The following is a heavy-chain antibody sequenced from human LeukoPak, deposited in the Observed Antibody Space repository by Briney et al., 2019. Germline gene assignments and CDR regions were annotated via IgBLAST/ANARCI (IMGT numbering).Heavy chain of an antibody. CDR1: GYTFTGYY. V-gene: IGHV1-2*02. D-gene: IGHD6-13*01. CDR3: ARGRGSLYSSSWYELDY. CDR2: INPNSGGT. Sequence: ASVKVSCKASGYTFTGYYMHWVRQAPGQGLEWMGWINPNSGGTNYAQKFQGRVTMTRDTSTSTAYMELSRLRSDDTAVYYCARGRGSLYSSSWYELDYWGQGTLVTVSS. J-gene: IGHJ4*02.